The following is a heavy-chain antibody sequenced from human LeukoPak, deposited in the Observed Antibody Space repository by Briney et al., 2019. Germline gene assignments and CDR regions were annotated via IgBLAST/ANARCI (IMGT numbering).Heavy chain of an antibody. D-gene: IGHD2-21*02. Sequence: VGSLRLSCAASGFTLDDYAMSWVRPTPGEGLEWVSGTNWDGGRTGYADSVKGRFTISRDNAKNSLYLQMNSLRVEDTVMYYCARDGLRRPPTPYCGGDCPLDYWGQGTLVSVSS. CDR1: GFTLDDYA. V-gene: IGHV3-20*04. J-gene: IGHJ4*02. CDR2: TNWDGGRT. CDR3: ARDGLRRPPTPYCGGDCPLDY.